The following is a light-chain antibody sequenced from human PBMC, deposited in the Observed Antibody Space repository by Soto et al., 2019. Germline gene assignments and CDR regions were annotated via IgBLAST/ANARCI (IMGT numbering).Light chain of an antibody. V-gene: IGLV1-40*01. J-gene: IGLJ2*01. CDR3: SSFTSRSTLI. Sequence: QLVLTQPPSVSGAPGQRVTISCTGSSSNIGAGYDVHWYQQLPGTAPKLLIFGNSNRPSGVPDRFSGSNSGTSASLAITGLQAEDEADYYCSSFTSRSTLIFGGGTKLTVL. CDR2: GNS. CDR1: SSNIGAGYD.